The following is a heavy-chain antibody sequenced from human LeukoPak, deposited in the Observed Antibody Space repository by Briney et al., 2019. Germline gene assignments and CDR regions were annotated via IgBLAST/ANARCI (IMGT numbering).Heavy chain of an antibody. V-gene: IGHV1-24*01. J-gene: IGHJ3*02. CDR3: ATAPPREYYYDSSGYYGAFDI. CDR2: FDPEDGET. D-gene: IGHD3-22*01. Sequence: ASVKVSCKVSGYTLTELSMHWVRQAPGKGLEWMGGFDPEDGETIYAQKFQGRVTMTEDTSTDTAYMELSSLRSEDTAVYYCATAPPREYYYDSSGYYGAFDIWGQGTMVTVSS. CDR1: GYTLTELS.